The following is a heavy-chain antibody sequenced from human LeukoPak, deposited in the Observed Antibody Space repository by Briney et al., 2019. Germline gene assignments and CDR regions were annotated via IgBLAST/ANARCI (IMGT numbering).Heavy chain of an antibody. J-gene: IGHJ4*02. D-gene: IGHD6-19*01. CDR2: IIPIFGTA. CDR3: ARGGSGWSLFDY. V-gene: IGHV1-69*13. CDR1: GGTFSSYA. Sequence: SVKVSCKASGGTFSSYAISWVRQAPGQGLEWMGGIIPIFGTANYAQKFQGRVTITADESTSTAYMELSSLRSEDTAVYYCARGGSGWSLFDYWGQGTLVTVSS.